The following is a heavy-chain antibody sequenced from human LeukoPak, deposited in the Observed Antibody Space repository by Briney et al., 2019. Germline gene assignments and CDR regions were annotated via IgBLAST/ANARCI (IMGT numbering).Heavy chain of an antibody. Sequence: PGGSLRLSCAASGFTFNGYWMSWVRQAPGKGLEWVSGISGDAGRTYYADSVKGRFTISRDNSKNTLYLQMNSLRAEDTAIYYCAKDRAWGAFAYWGREPWSPSPQ. CDR2: ISGDAGRT. D-gene: IGHD1-26*01. J-gene: IGHJ4*02. V-gene: IGHV3-23*01. CDR3: AKDRAWGAFAY. CDR1: GFTFNGYW.